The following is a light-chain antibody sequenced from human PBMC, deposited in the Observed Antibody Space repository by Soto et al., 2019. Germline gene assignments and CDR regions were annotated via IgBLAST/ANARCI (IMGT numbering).Light chain of an antibody. J-gene: IGKJ1*01. CDR1: QSISSN. CDR3: QQSYTPPFT. Sequence: EIVMTQSPATLSVSPGERATLSCRASQSISSNLAWYQQTPGQAPRLLIYGASTRATGIPARFSGSGSGTDFTLTSSSLQPEVFATYYCQQSYTPPFTFGQGTKVDI. CDR2: GAS. V-gene: IGKV3-15*01.